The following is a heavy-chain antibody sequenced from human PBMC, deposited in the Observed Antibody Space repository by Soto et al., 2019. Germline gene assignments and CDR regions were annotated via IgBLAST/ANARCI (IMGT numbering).Heavy chain of an antibody. CDR3: ESGDRGPFYL. V-gene: IGHV3-74*01. CDR2: IDSDGSST. J-gene: IGHJ3*01. Sequence: EVQLVESGGGLVRPGGSLRLSCAASGFTFSYYWMHWVRQAPGKGLVWVSRIDSDGSSTTYADFVKGRFIISRDNARNTVDLQMHSVRVEDTGVYYCESGDRGPFYLWGQGTLVTVSS. D-gene: IGHD7-27*01. CDR1: GFTFSYYW.